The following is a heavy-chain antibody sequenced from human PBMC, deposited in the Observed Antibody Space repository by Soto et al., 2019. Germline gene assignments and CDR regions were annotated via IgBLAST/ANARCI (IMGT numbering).Heavy chain of an antibody. CDR2: INPKSGGT. CDR3: ARGLCSSPAYFFDS. V-gene: IGHV1-2*02. J-gene: IGHJ4*02. Sequence: QVQLVQSGAEVRKPGASVKVSCNVTGYTFSGHYLHWVRQAPGQGLEWMGWINPKSGGTNYAQKFQDRVTMTADTSVSAASMELTSLRYDDTAVFYCARGLCSSPAYFFDSWGQGTLVTVSS. D-gene: IGHD6-13*01. CDR1: GYTFSGHY.